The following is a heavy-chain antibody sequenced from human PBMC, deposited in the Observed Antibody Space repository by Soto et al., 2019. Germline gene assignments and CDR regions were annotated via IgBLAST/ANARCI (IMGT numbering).Heavy chain of an antibody. D-gene: IGHD2-2*01. J-gene: IGHJ4*02. Sequence: QVQLVQSGAEVKKPGASVKVSCKASGYTFTSYDINWVRQATGQGLEWMGWMNPNSGNTGYAQKFQGRVTMTRNTSISTAYMEMSSLRSEDTAVYYCARGRFKARPAVNFGLDYWGQGTLVTVSS. CDR2: MNPNSGNT. CDR1: GYTFTSYD. V-gene: IGHV1-8*01. CDR3: ARGRFKARPAVNFGLDY.